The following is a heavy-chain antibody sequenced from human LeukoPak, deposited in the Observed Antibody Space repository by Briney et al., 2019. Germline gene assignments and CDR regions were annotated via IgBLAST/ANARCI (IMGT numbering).Heavy chain of an antibody. D-gene: IGHD2-2*01. CDR3: ARDAGYCSSTSCYDY. J-gene: IGHJ4*02. V-gene: IGHV1-2*02. CDR1: GYTFTGYY. Sequence: ASVTVSCKASGYTFTGYYMHWVRQAPGQGLEWMGWINPNSGGTNYAQTFQGRVTMTRDTSISTAYMELSRLRSDDTAVYYCARDAGYCSSTSCYDYWGQGTLVTVSS. CDR2: INPNSGGT.